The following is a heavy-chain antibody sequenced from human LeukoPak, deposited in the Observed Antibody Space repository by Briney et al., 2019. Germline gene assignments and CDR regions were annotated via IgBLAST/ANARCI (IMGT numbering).Heavy chain of an antibody. CDR3: SRIYSGYDFDYYYGMDV. J-gene: IGHJ6*02. D-gene: IGHD5-12*01. Sequence: GGSLRLSCAASGFTLNNAWMNWVRQAPGKGQEWVGHIKSKADGGTTDYAAPMKGRFTISRDDSKNTMYLQVNSLKIEDTAVYYCSRIYSGYDFDYYYGMDVWGRGTTVAVSS. CDR2: IKSKADGGTT. V-gene: IGHV3-15*01. CDR1: GFTLNNAW.